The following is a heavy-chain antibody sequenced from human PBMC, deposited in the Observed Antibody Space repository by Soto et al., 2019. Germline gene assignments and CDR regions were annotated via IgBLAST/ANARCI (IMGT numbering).Heavy chain of an antibody. J-gene: IGHJ3*02. CDR2: IGGSGDST. CDR1: GFTFSSYA. D-gene: IGHD3-22*01. CDR3: AKDRYYDTSGYHDAFDI. Sequence: PGGSLRLSCAASGFTFSSYAMSWVRQAPGKRLEWVSAIGGSGDSTYYADSVKGRFTISRDNSENTLYLQMNSLRAEDTAVYYCAKDRYYDTSGYHDAFDIWGQGTMVTVSS. V-gene: IGHV3-23*01.